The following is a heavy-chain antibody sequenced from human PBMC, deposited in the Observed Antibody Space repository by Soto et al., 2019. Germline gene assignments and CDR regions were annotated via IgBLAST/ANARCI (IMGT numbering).Heavy chain of an antibody. V-gene: IGHV3-30*18. CDR3: AKPAYDASGSTNPHFDF. Sequence: QVQLVESGGGVVQPGRSLRLSCTVSGFTFMTYGMHWVRQAPGKGLQWVGHISYDGLTQYYADSVKGRFTISRDNSKTALFLQPDNLIAEETAVYFCAKPAYDASGSTNPHFDFWGRGTLVTVAS. D-gene: IGHD3-22*01. J-gene: IGHJ4*01. CDR1: GFTFMTYG. CDR2: ISYDGLTQ.